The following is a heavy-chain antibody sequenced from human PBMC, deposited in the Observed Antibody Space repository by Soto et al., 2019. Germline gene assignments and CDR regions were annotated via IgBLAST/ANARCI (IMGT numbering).Heavy chain of an antibody. V-gene: IGHV4-38-2*01. CDR3: ARQRTSVVTQAYFDV. D-gene: IGHD2-21*02. Sequence: PSETLSLTCAVSGYSISLGYYWGWIRQPPGKGLEWIGSIYYSGSTYNNPSLRSRVSMSIDTSKDQFSLKLKSVTAADTALYFCARQRTSVVTQAYFDVWGPGSLVTVSS. CDR1: GYSISLGYY. CDR2: IYYSGST. J-gene: IGHJ4*02.